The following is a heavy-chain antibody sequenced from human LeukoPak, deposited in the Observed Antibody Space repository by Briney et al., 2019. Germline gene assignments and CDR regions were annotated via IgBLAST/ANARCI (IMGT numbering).Heavy chain of an antibody. D-gene: IGHD3-10*01. J-gene: IGHJ4*02. V-gene: IGHV4-39*01. CDR1: GGSIISSSYF. CDR3: ARLYSGTRPPDY. Sequence: SETLSLTCTVSGGSIISSSYFWGWIRQPPGKGLEWIGSISYSGSTYYNPSLKSRVTISVDTSKNQVSLKLNSVTAADTAVFYCARLYSGTRPPDYWGQGTLVTVSS. CDR2: ISYSGST.